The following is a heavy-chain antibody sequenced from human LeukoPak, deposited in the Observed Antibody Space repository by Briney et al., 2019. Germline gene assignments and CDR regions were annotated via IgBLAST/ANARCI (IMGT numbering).Heavy chain of an antibody. J-gene: IGHJ4*02. D-gene: IGHD1-26*01. CDR2: IYDSGST. CDR3: ARDQGLVGETTPY. V-gene: IGHV4-30-4*01. Sequence: SQTLSLTCTVSGGSISSGDYYWSWIRQPPGKGLEGIGYIYDSGSTYYNPSLKSRVTISVDTSKNQFSLKLSSVTAADTAVYYCARDQGLVGETTPYWGQGTLVTVSS. CDR1: GGSISSGDYY.